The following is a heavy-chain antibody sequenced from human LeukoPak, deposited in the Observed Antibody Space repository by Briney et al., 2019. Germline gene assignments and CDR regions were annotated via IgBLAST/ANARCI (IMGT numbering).Heavy chain of an antibody. CDR2: ISYDGSDK. D-gene: IGHD6-19*01. V-gene: IGHV3-30*04. CDR3: ARPYSSGWYGDFDY. Sequence: GGSLRLSCAASGFIFRSYAMHWVRQAPGKGLEWVAVISYDGSDKYYADSVKGRFTISRDNSKNTLYLQMNSLRVEDAAVCYCARPYSSGWYGDFDYWGQGTLVTVSS. CDR1: GFIFRSYA. J-gene: IGHJ4*02.